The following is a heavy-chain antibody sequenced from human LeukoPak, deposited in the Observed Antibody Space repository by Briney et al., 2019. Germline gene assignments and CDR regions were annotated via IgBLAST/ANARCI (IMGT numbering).Heavy chain of an antibody. Sequence: GESLKISCSGSGYXFTNYWIGWVRQMPGKGLEWMGIIYPGDSDVRYSPSFQGQVTISADKSLTTAYLQWTSLKASDTAMYYCARSWVAGYGTVLDYWGQGTLVTVSS. D-gene: IGHD6-19*01. CDR2: IYPGDSDV. V-gene: IGHV5-51*01. CDR1: GYXFTNYW. J-gene: IGHJ4*02. CDR3: ARSWVAGYGTVLDY.